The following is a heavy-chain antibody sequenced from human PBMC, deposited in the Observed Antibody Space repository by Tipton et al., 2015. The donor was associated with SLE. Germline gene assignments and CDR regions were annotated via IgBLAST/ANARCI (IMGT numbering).Heavy chain of an antibody. CDR1: GFPFSSYA. J-gene: IGHJ6*03. D-gene: IGHD1-26*01. Sequence: SLRLSCAASGFPFSSYAMHWVRQAPGKGLEYVSAISSKGGGTYYADSVKGRFTISRDNSKNTLYLQMNSLRAEDTAVYYCAKSSGGSYFPSYYYYYMDVWGKGTTVTVSS. V-gene: IGHV3-64*02. CDR3: AKSSGGSYFPSYYYYYMDV. CDR2: ISSKGGGT.